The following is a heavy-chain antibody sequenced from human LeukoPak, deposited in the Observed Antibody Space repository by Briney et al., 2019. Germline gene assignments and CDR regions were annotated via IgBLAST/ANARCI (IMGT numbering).Heavy chain of an antibody. CDR3: AKKMELPHDAFDF. Sequence: GESLRLSCIASGFTFSNYGMSWVRQAPGKGLEWVSGISGSGANTYYADPVKGRFTISRDNSKYTLSLQMSSLGVEDTAVYYCAKKMELPHDAFDFWGQGTMVTVSS. CDR1: GFTFSNYG. V-gene: IGHV3-23*01. J-gene: IGHJ3*01. CDR2: ISGSGANT. D-gene: IGHD1-26*01.